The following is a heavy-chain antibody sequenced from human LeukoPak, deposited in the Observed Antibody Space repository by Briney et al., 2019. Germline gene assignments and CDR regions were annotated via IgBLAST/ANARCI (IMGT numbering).Heavy chain of an antibody. Sequence: SETLSLTCTVSGGSISTSSYYWGWIRQPPGKGLEWIGSIYYSGSTYYNPSLKSRVTISVDTSKNQFSLKLSSVSAADTAVYYCARAYGAPDYWGQGTLVTVSS. CDR1: GGSISTSSYY. J-gene: IGHJ4*02. V-gene: IGHV4-39*07. D-gene: IGHD1-26*01. CDR2: IYYSGST. CDR3: ARAYGAPDY.